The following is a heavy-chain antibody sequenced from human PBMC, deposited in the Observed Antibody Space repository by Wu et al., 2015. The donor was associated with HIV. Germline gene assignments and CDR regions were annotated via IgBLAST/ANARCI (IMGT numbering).Heavy chain of an antibody. CDR1: GGTFSSYA. Sequence: QVQLVQSGAEVKKPGSSVKVSCKASGGTFSSYAISWVRQAPGQGLEWMGGIIPIFGTANYAQKFQGRVTITADESTSTAYMELSSLRSEDTAVYYCARSYYDSSGYYRYNWFDPWGQGTLVTVSS. J-gene: IGHJ5*02. CDR3: ARSYYDSSGYYRYNWFDP. D-gene: IGHD3-22*01. CDR2: IIPIFGTA. V-gene: IGHV1-69*12.